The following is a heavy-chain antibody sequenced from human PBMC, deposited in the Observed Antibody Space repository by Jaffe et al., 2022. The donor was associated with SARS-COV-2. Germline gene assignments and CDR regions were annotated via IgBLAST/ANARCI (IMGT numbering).Heavy chain of an antibody. CDR1: GFTFSSYW. V-gene: IGHV3-7*01. CDR3: ARDGLGGSYSAGAFDI. D-gene: IGHD1-26*01. J-gene: IGHJ3*02. Sequence: EVQLVESGGGLVQPGGSLRLSCAASGFTFSSYWMSWVRQAPGKGLEWVANIKQDGSEKYYVDSVKGRFTISRDNAKNSLYLQMNSLRAEDTAVYYCARDGLGGSYSAGAFDIWGQGTMVTVSS. CDR2: IKQDGSEK.